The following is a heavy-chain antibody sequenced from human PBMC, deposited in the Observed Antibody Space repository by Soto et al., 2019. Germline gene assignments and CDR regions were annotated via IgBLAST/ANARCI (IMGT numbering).Heavy chain of an antibody. D-gene: IGHD5-12*01. V-gene: IGHV4-59*01. J-gene: IGHJ5*02. CDR3: AVWRGYSGYGGGGFDP. Sequence: SETLSLTCTVSGGSISSYYWSWIRQPPGKGLEWIGYIYYSGSTNYNPSLKSRVTISVDTSKNQFSLKLSSVTAADTTVYYCAVWRGYSGYGGGGFDPWGQGTLVTVSS. CDR1: GGSISSYY. CDR2: IYYSGST.